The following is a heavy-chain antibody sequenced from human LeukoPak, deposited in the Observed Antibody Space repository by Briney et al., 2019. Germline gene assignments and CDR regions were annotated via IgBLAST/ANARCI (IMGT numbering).Heavy chain of an antibody. V-gene: IGHV4-31*03. J-gene: IGHJ4*02. Sequence: TLSLTCTVSGGSISSGAHYWNWIRQHPGKGLEWIGYIYYSGSTYYNPSLKSRVTISVDTSKNQFSLKLSSVTAADTAVYYCARVPYYDSSGDPKWFDYWGQGTLVTVSS. CDR3: ARVPYYDSSGDPKWFDY. D-gene: IGHD3-22*01. CDR2: IYYSGST. CDR1: GGSISSGAHY.